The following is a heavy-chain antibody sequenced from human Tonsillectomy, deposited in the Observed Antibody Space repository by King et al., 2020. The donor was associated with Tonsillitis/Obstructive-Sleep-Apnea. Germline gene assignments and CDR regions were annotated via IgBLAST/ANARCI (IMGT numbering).Heavy chain of an antibody. CDR2: ISWDGGST. J-gene: IGHJ6*03. V-gene: IGHV3-43*01. D-gene: IGHD3-9*01. Sequence: VKLVESGGVVVQPGGSLRLSCAASGFTFDEYTMHWVRQAPGKGLEWVSLISWDGGSTYYADSVRGRFTISRDNSNNSLYRKMNSLRTEDTAVYYCSTASRRAYFYYMDVSGKGTTVTVSS. CDR3: STASRRAYFYYMDV. CDR1: GFTFDEYT.